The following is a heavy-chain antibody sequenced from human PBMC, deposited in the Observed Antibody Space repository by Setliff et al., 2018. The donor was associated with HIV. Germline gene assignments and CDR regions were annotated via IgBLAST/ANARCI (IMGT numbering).Heavy chain of an antibody. Sequence: GASVKVSCKASGYTFTSYYMHWVRQAPGQGLEWIGIINPSSGSTTYAQKFQGRVTMTRDTSTSTVYMGLSSLRSEDTAVYYCARDPAPSSSASYFQHWGQGTMVT. D-gene: IGHD6-6*01. J-gene: IGHJ1*01. CDR1: GYTFTSYY. CDR3: ARDPAPSSSASYFQH. V-gene: IGHV1-46*01. CDR2: INPSSGST.